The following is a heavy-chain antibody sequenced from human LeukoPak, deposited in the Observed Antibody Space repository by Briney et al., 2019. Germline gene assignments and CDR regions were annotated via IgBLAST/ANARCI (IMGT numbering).Heavy chain of an antibody. CDR2: INGDST. CDR3: AKGAISADGFDY. Sequence: GGSLRLSCAASAFTLSSSAMTWVRQAPGKGLEWVSSINGDSTYYADCVKGRFTISRDNPKSTLHLQLNSLRAEDTAVYYCAKGAISADGFDYWGQGTLVTVSS. J-gene: IGHJ4*02. CDR1: AFTLSSSA. V-gene: IGHV3-23*01. D-gene: IGHD6-13*01.